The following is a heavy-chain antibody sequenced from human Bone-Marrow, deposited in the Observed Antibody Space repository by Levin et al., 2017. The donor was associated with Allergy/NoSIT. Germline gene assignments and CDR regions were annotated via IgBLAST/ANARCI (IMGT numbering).Heavy chain of an antibody. CDR2: INPSDDTK. CDR1: GYTFITYF. CDR3: ARAGIVRGDLGDQDS. D-gene: IGHD3-10*01. Sequence: PAASVKVSCKASGYTFITYFMHWVRQAPGQGLEWMGIINPSDDTKHIDQKFQGRVTMTRDTSTSTFHMELRSLRSEDTAVYYCARAGIVRGDLGDQDSWGQGTLVTVSS. J-gene: IGHJ5*02. V-gene: IGHV1-46*01.